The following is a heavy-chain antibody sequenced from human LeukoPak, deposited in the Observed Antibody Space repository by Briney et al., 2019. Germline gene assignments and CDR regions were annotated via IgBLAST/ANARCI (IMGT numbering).Heavy chain of an antibody. CDR2: IHTSGST. CDR1: GGSISSGCYF. D-gene: IGHD6-19*01. CDR3: ARDVSGRYPGFFDP. J-gene: IGHJ5*02. V-gene: IGHV4-61*02. Sequence: SETLSLICTVSGGSISSGCYFWSWIRQPAGRGLEWIGRIHTSGSTNFNPSVESRVTFSVDTSKNQFSLKVTSVSAADTAVYYSARDVSGRYPGFFDPWGQGTLVTVSS.